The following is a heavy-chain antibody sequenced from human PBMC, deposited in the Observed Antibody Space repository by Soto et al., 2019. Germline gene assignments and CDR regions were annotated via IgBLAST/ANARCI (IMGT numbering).Heavy chain of an antibody. CDR2: ISSSGSTI. CDR1: GFTFSSYE. Sequence: GGSLRLSCAASGFTFSSYEMNWVRQAPGKGLEWVSYISSSGSTIYYADSVKGRFTISRDNAKNSLYLQMNSLRAEDTAVYYCAREAADAWVGATSAFDICGQGTMGTVSS. CDR3: AREAADAWVGATSAFDI. V-gene: IGHV3-48*03. J-gene: IGHJ3*02. D-gene: IGHD1-26*01.